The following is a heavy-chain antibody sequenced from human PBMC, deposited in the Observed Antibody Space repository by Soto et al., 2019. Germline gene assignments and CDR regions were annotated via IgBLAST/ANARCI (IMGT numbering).Heavy chain of an antibody. Sequence: QVQLVQSGAEVKKPGASVKVSCKASGYTFTSYDINWVRQATGQGLEWMGWMNPNSGNTGYAQKFQGRVTMTRNTSISTAYMELSRLRSEDTAVYYCAKGGYCSSTSCYERGGDWFDPWGQGTLVTVSS. CDR1: GYTFTSYD. D-gene: IGHD2-2*01. V-gene: IGHV1-8*01. CDR3: AKGGYCSSTSCYERGGDWFDP. J-gene: IGHJ5*02. CDR2: MNPNSGNT.